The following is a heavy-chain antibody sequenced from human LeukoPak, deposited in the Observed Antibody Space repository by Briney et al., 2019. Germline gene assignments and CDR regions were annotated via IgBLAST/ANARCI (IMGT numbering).Heavy chain of an antibody. CDR2: ISGSGGST. CDR1: GFTFSSYA. CDR3: AKDPSGWYAEYFQH. J-gene: IGHJ1*01. D-gene: IGHD6-19*01. V-gene: IGHV3-23*01. Sequence: GGSLRLSCAASGFTFSSYAMSWVRQAPGMGLEWVSAISGSGGSTYYADSVKGRFTISRDNSKNTLYLQMNSLRAEDTAVYYCAKDPSGWYAEYFQHWGQGTLVTVSS.